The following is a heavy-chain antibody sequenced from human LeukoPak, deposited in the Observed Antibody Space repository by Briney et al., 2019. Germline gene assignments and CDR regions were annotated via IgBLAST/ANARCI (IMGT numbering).Heavy chain of an antibody. D-gene: IGHD3-22*01. CDR1: GYTFTGYY. CDR2: INLNSGGT. CDR3: ARDYYYYDSSGYYYIPYYFDY. Sequence: GASVKVSCKASGYTFTGYYMHWVRQAPGQGLEWMGRINLNSGGTNYAQKFQGRVTMTRDTSISTAYMELSRLRSDDTAVYYCARDYYYYDSSGYYYIPYYFDYWGQGTLVTVSS. V-gene: IGHV1-2*06. J-gene: IGHJ4*02.